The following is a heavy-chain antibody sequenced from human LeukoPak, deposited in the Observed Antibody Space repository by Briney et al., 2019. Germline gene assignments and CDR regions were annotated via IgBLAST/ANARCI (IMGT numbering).Heavy chain of an antibody. CDR2: IYHSGST. Sequence: EPSETLSLTCTVSGYSISSGYYWGWIRQPPGKGLEWIGSIYHSGSTYYNPSLKSRVTISVDTSKNQFSLKLSSVTAADTAVYYCARGAFDYWGQGTLVTVSS. CDR1: GYSISSGYY. V-gene: IGHV4-38-2*02. J-gene: IGHJ4*02. CDR3: ARGAFDY.